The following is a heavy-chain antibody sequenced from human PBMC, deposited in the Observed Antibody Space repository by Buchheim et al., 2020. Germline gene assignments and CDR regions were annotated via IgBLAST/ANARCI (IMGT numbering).Heavy chain of an antibody. D-gene: IGHD3-16*02. CDR3: AKDWAITFGGVIVTYFDY. V-gene: IGHV3-30*02. J-gene: IGHJ4*02. CDR1: GFTFSSYG. CDR2: IRYDGSNK. Sequence: QVQLVESGGGVVQPGRSLRLSCAASGFTFSSYGMHWVRQAPGKGLEWVAFIRYDGSNKNYADSVKGRFTISRDNSKKRLYLQMDSLRAEYTAVYYCAKDWAITFGGVIVTYFDYCGQGTL.